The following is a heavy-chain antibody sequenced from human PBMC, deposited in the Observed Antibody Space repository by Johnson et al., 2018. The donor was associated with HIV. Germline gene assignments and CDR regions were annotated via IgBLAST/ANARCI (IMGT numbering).Heavy chain of an antibody. D-gene: IGHD3-10*01. Sequence: QVHLVESGGGLVQPGGSLRLSCAASGFTFSSYAMHWVRQAPGKGLEWVAVISYDGSNKYYADSVKGRFTISRENAKNSLYLQMNSLRAEDTAVYYCARGPLLWRAFDTWGQGTMVSVSS. V-gene: IGHV3-30*14. CDR3: ARGPLLWRAFDT. CDR1: GFTFSSYA. J-gene: IGHJ3*02. CDR2: ISYDGSNK.